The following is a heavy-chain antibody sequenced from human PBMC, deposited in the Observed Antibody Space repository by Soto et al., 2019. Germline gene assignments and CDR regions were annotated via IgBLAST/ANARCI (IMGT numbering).Heavy chain of an antibody. CDR2: IFYSGST. J-gene: IGHJ3*02. Sequence: QVQLQESGPGLVKPSETLSLICNVSGGSINSGSFYWSWIRQPPGKGLEWIGYIFYSGSTKYNPSLKSRATILVDPSRRQFSLRLASVTAADTAFYYCAIENGNWNNAFDICGQGTLVTVSS. D-gene: IGHD1-1*01. V-gene: IGHV4-61*01. CDR1: GGSINSGSFY. CDR3: AIENGNWNNAFDI.